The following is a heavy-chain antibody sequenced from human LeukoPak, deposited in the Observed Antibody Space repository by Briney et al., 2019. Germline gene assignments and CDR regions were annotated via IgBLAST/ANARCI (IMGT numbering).Heavy chain of an antibody. Sequence: PSETLSLTCTVSGGSISSRNYYWGWIRQPPGKGLEWIGSIYYSGNTYYNPSLKSRVTISVDTSKNQYSLKLNSVTAADTAVYYCAREGDGYNIGPDYNGMDVWGQGTTVIVSS. CDR1: GGSISSRNYY. V-gene: IGHV4-39*07. D-gene: IGHD5-24*01. J-gene: IGHJ6*02. CDR2: IYYSGNT. CDR3: AREGDGYNIGPDYNGMDV.